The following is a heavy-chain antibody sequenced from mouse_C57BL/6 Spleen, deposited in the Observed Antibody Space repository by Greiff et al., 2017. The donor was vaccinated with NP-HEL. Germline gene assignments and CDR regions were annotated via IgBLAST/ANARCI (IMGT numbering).Heavy chain of an antibody. Sequence: VQLHQSGPELVKPGASVKTSCKASGYTFTDYYMNWVKQSHGKSLEWIGAINPNNGGTSYNQKFKGKATLTVDKSSSTAYMELRSLTSEDSAVYYCASYDYDGVLFAYWGQGTLVTVSA. D-gene: IGHD2-4*01. CDR3: ASYDYDGVLFAY. V-gene: IGHV1-26*01. CDR1: GYTFTDYY. CDR2: INPNNGGT. J-gene: IGHJ3*01.